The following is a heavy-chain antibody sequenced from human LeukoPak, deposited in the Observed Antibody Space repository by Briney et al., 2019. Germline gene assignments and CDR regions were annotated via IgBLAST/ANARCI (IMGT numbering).Heavy chain of an antibody. Sequence: ASLKVSCKTSGYTFTDHYIHWVSQTPRRGLEWLAWINPERGSTDSAQNFQGRLTITRDTSMNTDYMELFSLTSDDTAIYYCARSTLIMIRGAVDYWGQGSLVAVSS. V-gene: IGHV1-2*02. CDR1: GYTFTDHY. CDR3: ARSTLIMIRGAVDY. CDR2: INPERGST. J-gene: IGHJ4*02. D-gene: IGHD3-10*01.